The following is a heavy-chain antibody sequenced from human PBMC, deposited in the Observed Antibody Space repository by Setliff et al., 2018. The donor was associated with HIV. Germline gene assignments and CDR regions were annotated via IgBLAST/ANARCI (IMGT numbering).Heavy chain of an antibody. CDR2: IYTSGST. J-gene: IGHJ3*02. D-gene: IGHD2-15*01. V-gene: IGHV4-61*02. CDR3: ARSDIVVVVAAKGGAFDI. CDR1: GGSISSGSYY. Sequence: SETLSLTCTVSGGSISSGSYYWSWIRQPAGKGLEWIGRIYTSGSTNYNPSLKSRVTISVDTSKNQFSLKLSSVTAADTAVYYCARSDIVVVVAAKGGAFDIWGQGTMVTVSS.